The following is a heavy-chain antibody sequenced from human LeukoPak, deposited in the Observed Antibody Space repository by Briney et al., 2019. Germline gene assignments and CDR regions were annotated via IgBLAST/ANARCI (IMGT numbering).Heavy chain of an antibody. J-gene: IGHJ5*02. CDR1: GYTFTGYY. V-gene: IGHV1-2*02. CDR2: INPNSGGT. Sequence: WASVKVSCKASGYTFTGYYMHWVRQAPGQGLEWMGWINPNSGGTNYAQKFQGRVTMTRDTSISTAYMELSRLRSDDTAAYYCARDRNGGFWFDPWGQGTLVTVSS. D-gene: IGHD2-15*01. CDR3: ARDRNGGFWFDP.